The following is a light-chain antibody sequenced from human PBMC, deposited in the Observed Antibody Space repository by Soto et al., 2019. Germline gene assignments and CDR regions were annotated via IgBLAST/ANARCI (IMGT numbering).Light chain of an antibody. Sequence: EIVLTQSPGTLSLSPGERATLSCRASQSVGSQLAWYQQKPGQAPRLLIYGASTRITGIPDRFSGSGSGTDFTLPISRLEPEDFAVYCCQQYDTTPRTFGRGTKVEIK. CDR3: QQYDTTPRT. J-gene: IGKJ1*01. CDR2: GAS. V-gene: IGKV3-20*01. CDR1: QSVGSQ.